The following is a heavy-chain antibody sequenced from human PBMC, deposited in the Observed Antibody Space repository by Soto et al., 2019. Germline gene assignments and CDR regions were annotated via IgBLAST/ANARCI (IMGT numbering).Heavy chain of an antibody. Sequence: EVQLVESGGGSVQPGGSLRLSCGASGFTFSNSWMHWARQAPEKGLVWVSRINSDGSHTTYADSVKGRFTISRDNAKNTVYLQMNSLRADDTAVYYCTIVTSLVGDTHLGDYWRRGTLVTVSS. CDR2: INSDGSHT. V-gene: IGHV3-74*01. CDR1: GFTFSNSW. J-gene: IGHJ4*02. CDR3: TIVTSLVGDTHLGDY. D-gene: IGHD1-26*01.